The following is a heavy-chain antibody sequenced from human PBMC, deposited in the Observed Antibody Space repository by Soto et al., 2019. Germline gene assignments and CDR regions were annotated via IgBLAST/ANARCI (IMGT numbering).Heavy chain of an antibody. V-gene: IGHV3-21*01. CDR2: ISSSSSYI. CDR1: GFTFSSYS. CDR3: ARDPYSSSWYDY. Sequence: EVQLVESGGGLVKPGGSLRLSCAASGFTFSSYSMNWVRQAPGKGLEWVSSISSSSSYIYYADSVKGRFTISRDNAKNSLYLQRNSLRAEDTAVYYCARDPYSSSWYDYWGQGTLVTVSS. J-gene: IGHJ4*02. D-gene: IGHD6-13*01.